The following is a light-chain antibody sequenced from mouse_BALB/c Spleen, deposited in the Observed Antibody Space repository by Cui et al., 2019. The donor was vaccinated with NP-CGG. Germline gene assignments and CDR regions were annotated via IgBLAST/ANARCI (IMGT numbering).Light chain of an antibody. J-gene: IGLJ1*01. CDR3: ALWYSNHWV. CDR1: TGAVTTSNY. CDR2: GTN. V-gene: IGLV1*01. Sequence: QAVVTQESALTTSPGETVTLTCRSSTGAVTTSNYANWVQEKPDHLFTGLIGGTNNRAPGVPARFSGSLIGDKAALTITGAQTEDDGIYFCALWYSNHWVFGGGTKLTVL.